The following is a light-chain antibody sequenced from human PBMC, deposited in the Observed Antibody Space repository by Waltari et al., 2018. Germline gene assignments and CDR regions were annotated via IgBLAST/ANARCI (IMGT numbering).Light chain of an antibody. Sequence: DIQMTQSPSSLSASVGDRVTITCRASQGSSSCLAWFQQKPGKAPELLIYAASSFQSGVPSRFSGSGSGTDFTLTISSLQPEDFATYYCQQAYSFPLTFGGGTKVGIK. V-gene: IGKV1-12*01. J-gene: IGKJ4*01. CDR2: AAS. CDR1: QGSSSC. CDR3: QQAYSFPLT.